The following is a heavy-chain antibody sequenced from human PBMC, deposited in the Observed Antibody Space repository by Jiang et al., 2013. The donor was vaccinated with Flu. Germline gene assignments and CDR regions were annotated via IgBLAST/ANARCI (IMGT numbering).Heavy chain of an antibody. D-gene: IGHD4-17*01. CDR1: GGSISSSNW. CDR2: IYRSGST. Sequence: GLVKPSGTLSLTCAVSGGSISSSNWWSWVRQPPGKGLEWIGEIYRSGSTNYNPSLKSRVTISVDKSKNQFSLKLSSVTAADTAVYYCARVALETTVTTERLFDYWGQGTLVTVSS. V-gene: IGHV4-4*02. CDR3: ARVALETTVTTERLFDY. J-gene: IGHJ4*02.